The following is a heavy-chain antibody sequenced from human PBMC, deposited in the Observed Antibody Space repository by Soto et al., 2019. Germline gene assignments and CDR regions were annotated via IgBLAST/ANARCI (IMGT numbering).Heavy chain of an antibody. Sequence: SETLSLTCTVSGGSVSSGSYYWSWIRQPPGKGLEWIGYIYYSGSTNYNPSLKSRVTISVDTSKNQFSLKLSSVTAADTAVYYCARDGSSNDAFDIWGQGTMVTVSS. CDR2: IYYSGST. V-gene: IGHV4-61*01. CDR1: GGSVSSGSYY. J-gene: IGHJ3*02. D-gene: IGHD6-13*01. CDR3: ARDGSSNDAFDI.